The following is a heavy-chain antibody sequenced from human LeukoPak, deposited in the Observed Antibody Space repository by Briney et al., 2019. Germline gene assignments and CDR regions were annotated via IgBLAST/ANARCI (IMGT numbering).Heavy chain of an antibody. V-gene: IGHV5-10-1*01. D-gene: IGHD1-26*01. CDR2: IDPSDSYT. CDR3: ARLVGGTIYY. Sequence: GESLKISCKGSGYNFTSYWISWVRQMPGKGLEWMGRIDPSDSYTSYSPSFQGHVTISADKSISTAYLQWSSLKASDTAIYYFARLVGGTIYYLGQGTLVTVSS. CDR1: GYNFTSYW. J-gene: IGHJ4*02.